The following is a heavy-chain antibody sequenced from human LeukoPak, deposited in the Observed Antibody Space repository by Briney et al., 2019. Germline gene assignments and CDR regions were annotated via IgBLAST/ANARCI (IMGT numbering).Heavy chain of an antibody. CDR2: IYSSGTA. Sequence: PSETLSLTCTVSVGSIRGYYWTWIRQPAGKGLEWIGHIYSSGTAYYNPSLESRVTISLDTSSNQFSLKVTSMTAADTAVYYCARGTDMTSIAGYYSFGHWGQGILVSVSS. V-gene: IGHV4-4*07. CDR1: VGSIRGYY. CDR3: ARGTDMTSIAGYYSFGH. J-gene: IGHJ4*02. D-gene: IGHD3-22*01.